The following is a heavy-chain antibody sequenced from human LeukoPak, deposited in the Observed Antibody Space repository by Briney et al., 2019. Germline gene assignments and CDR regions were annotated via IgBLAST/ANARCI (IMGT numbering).Heavy chain of an antibody. Sequence: SETLSLTCTVSGGSINSSSYYWGWIRQPPGEALEWIGSIYHSGYTYYNPSLKSRVTVSVDTSKSQFSLKLSSVTAADTAVYYCARSSMFRGVTVDYWGQGTLVTVSS. CDR1: GGSINSSSYY. CDR2: IYHSGYT. J-gene: IGHJ4*02. CDR3: ARSSMFRGVTVDY. V-gene: IGHV4-39*01. D-gene: IGHD3-10*01.